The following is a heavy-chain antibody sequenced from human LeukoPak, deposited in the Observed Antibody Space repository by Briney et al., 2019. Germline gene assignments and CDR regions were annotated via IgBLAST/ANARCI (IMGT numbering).Heavy chain of an antibody. CDR2: ISVDGGGT. Sequence: PGGSLRLSCAASGFTFSNFEMNWVRQAPGKGLEWVSVISVDGGGTYYADSVKGRFTISRDNSKSTLYLQMNSLRAEDTAVYYCAKDSVGVAGPDYWGQGSLVTVSS. D-gene: IGHD6-19*01. J-gene: IGHJ4*02. V-gene: IGHV3-23*01. CDR1: GFTFSNFE. CDR3: AKDSVGVAGPDY.